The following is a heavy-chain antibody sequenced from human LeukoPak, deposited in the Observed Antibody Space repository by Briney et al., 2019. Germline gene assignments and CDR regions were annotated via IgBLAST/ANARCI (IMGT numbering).Heavy chain of an antibody. V-gene: IGHV3-30*18. CDR1: GFTFRSYG. D-gene: IGHD1-1*01. CDR2: ISYDGSNE. J-gene: IGHJ6*02. CDR3: AKGGNDFHYYGLDV. Sequence: GTSLRLSCAASGFTFRSYGMNWVRQAPGRGLEWVAVISYDGSNEYYVDSVKGRFNISRDSSKNTLYLQMHSLRVEDTARYYCAKGGNDFHYYGLDVWGQGTTVTASS.